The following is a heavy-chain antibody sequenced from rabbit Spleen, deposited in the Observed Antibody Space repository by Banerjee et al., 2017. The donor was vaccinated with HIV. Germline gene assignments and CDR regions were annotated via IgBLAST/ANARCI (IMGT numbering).Heavy chain of an antibody. CDR1: GFTLSNYY. CDR3: ARDGAGGTYFAL. J-gene: IGHJ4*01. CDR2: IDPVFGIT. Sequence: HLKESGGGLVQPGGSLKLSCTASGFTLSNYYMNWVRQAPGKGLEWIGYIDPVFGITYYANWVSGRFSISRENAQNTVFLQMTSLTAADTATYFCARDGAGGTYFALWGPGTLVTVS. D-gene: IGHD8-1*01. V-gene: IGHV1S7*01.